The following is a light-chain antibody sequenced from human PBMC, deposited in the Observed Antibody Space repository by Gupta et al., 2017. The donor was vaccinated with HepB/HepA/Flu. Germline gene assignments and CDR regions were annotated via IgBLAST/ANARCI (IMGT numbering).Light chain of an antibody. CDR2: HAS. Sequence: DIQMTQSPPTLSASVGDTVTITCRASQSLRHYLAWYQQKPGKAPKMLIYHASSLQSGVSSRFSGSGSETEFTLTISSLQPDDLATYHCQHENGCPITFGGGTKVEIK. CDR1: QSLRHY. CDR3: QHENGCPIT. V-gene: IGKV1-5*01. J-gene: IGKJ4*01.